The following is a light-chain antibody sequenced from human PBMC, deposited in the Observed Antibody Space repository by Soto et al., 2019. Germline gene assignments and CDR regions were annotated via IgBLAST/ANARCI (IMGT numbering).Light chain of an antibody. CDR2: GVS. V-gene: IGKV3-20*01. Sequence: EIVLTQSPGTLSSSPGERATLSCRASQSVTSSYLAWYQQKPGQAPRLLIYGVSSRATGIPDRFSGSGSGTDFTLTISSLEPEDFAVYHCQHYGTSSWTFGRGTKVEVK. CDR1: QSVTSSY. CDR3: QHYGTSSWT. J-gene: IGKJ1*01.